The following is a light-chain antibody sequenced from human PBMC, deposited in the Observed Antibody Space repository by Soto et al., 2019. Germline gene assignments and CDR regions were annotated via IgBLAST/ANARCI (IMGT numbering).Light chain of an antibody. Sequence: DIQMTQSPSTLSASVGDRVTITCRASQSISSWLAWYQQKPGKAPKLLIYKASSLESGVPSRFSGSGSGTEFTLTISSLQPDDFATYYCQQFNSYPYTFGQGTKLEIK. CDR1: QSISSW. CDR3: QQFNSYPYT. CDR2: KAS. J-gene: IGKJ2*01. V-gene: IGKV1-5*03.